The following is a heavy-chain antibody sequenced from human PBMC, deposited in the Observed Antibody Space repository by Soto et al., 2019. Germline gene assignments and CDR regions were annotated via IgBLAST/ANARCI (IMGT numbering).Heavy chain of an antibody. V-gene: IGHV4-30-2*06. CDR2: IGHLETT. Sequence: LSLTCSVSGVTMSYGGYSWSWIRQSPEKGLEWLGYIGHLETTYYNPSFKSRLSLSIDRTRNQFSLKLTSVTAAETAVYYCVRTARQGAVAPHWFDRWGQGAQVTVSS. CDR3: VRTARQGAVAPHWFDR. J-gene: IGHJ5*02. CDR1: GVTMSYGGYS. D-gene: IGHD2-21*02.